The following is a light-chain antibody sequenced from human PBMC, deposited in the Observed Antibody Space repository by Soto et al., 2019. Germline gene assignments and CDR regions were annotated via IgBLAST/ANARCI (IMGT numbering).Light chain of an antibody. J-gene: IGLJ3*02. CDR3: VAWDDSLNGWM. CDR1: SSNIGGNT. CDR2: NKN. Sequence: QSVLTQPPSASGTPGQRVTISCSGSSSNIGGNTVNWYQQLPGTAPKVLIYNKNQRPSGVPDRFSGSKSGTSASLAISGLQSEDEADYYCVAWDDSLNGWMFGGGTKLTVL. V-gene: IGLV1-44*01.